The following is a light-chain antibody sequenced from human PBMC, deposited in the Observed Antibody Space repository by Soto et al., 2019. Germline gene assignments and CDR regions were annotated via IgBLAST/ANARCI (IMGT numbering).Light chain of an antibody. V-gene: IGKV3-20*01. Sequence: EFVLTQSPGTLSLSPGERATLSCRASQSISSSYLAWYQQKPGQAPRLLIYGASSRATGVPDRFGGSGSGTDFTLTISRLEPEDFAVYYCQQYGGSPRGTFGQGTKVDIK. CDR3: QQYGGSPRGT. CDR1: QSISSSY. J-gene: IGKJ1*01. CDR2: GAS.